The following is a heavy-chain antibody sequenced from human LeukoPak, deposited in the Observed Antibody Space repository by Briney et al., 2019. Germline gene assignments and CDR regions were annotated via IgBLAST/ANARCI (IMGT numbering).Heavy chain of an antibody. CDR3: ARHPFATPFDY. V-gene: IGHV4-59*08. D-gene: IGHD2-15*01. J-gene: IGHJ4*02. CDR1: GGSISDNY. CDR2: AYYSGHT. Sequence: SETLSLTCTVSGGSISDNYWSWIRQPPGKGLEWIGYAYYSGHTNYNSSLKSRDTMSLDTSQSQFSLRLSSVTAADTAVYFCARHPFATPFDYWGPGTLVTVSS.